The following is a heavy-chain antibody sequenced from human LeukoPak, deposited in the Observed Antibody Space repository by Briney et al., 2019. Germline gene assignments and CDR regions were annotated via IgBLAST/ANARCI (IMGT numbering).Heavy chain of an antibody. V-gene: IGHV3-15*01. D-gene: IGHD3-3*01. Sequence: PGRSLRLSCVDSGFTFTNAWMSWVRQAPGKGLEWIGRIKSKTDGETTNYAEPVRGRFTISRDDSKSAVYLQMNSLRAEDTAVYYCAKDPLTIFGVVDVSYWGQGTLVTVSS. CDR3: AKDPLTIFGVVDVSY. CDR2: IKSKTDGETT. CDR1: GFTFTNAW. J-gene: IGHJ4*02.